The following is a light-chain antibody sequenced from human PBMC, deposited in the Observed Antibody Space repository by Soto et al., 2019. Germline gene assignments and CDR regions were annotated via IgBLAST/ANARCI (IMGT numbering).Light chain of an antibody. Sequence: QSALTQPASVSGSPGQSITISCTGTSDNYVSWYQQHPGKVPKLMIYGVTNRPSGVSDRFSGSKSANTASLTISGLKTEDEADYYCSSYTNSRTLLFGAGTKLTVL. CDR1: SDNY. CDR2: GVT. V-gene: IGLV2-14*01. J-gene: IGLJ1*01. CDR3: SSYTNSRTLL.